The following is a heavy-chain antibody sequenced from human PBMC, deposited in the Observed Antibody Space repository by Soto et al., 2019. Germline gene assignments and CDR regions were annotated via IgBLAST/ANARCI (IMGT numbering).Heavy chain of an antibody. D-gene: IGHD2-21*01. CDR2: IRGSGSSV. J-gene: IGHJ6*02. CDR3: AKVRASYLSASYFYYGLEV. Sequence: VRLSCAASGFTFSHYVLSWVRQAPGGGLEWVSSIRGSGSSVYLADSVRGRFAMSRDLSTNTVSLQMNSLTVEGTAIYYCAKVRASYLSASYFYYGLEVWGQGTTVTVSS. V-gene: IGHV3-23*01. CDR1: GFTFSHYV.